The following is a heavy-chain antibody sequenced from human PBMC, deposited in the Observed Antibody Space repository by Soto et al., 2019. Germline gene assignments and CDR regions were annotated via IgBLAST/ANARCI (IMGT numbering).Heavy chain of an antibody. V-gene: IGHV4-38-2*02. D-gene: IGHD6-13*01. Sequence: NPSETLSLTCAVSGYSISSGYYWGWIRQPPGKGLEWIGSIYHSGSTYYNPSLKSRVTISVDTSKNQFSLKLSSVTAADTAVYYCARETGYSRVLDYWGQGTLVTVSS. CDR2: IYHSGST. CDR1: GYSISSGYY. J-gene: IGHJ4*02. CDR3: ARETGYSRVLDY.